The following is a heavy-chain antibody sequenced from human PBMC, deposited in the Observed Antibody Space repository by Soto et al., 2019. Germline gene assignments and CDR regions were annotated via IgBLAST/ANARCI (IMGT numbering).Heavy chain of an antibody. Sequence: PSETLSLTCSVSGGSISSGYYYWSWIRQPPGKGLEWIGNIYYSGNTYYNPSLKSRLIISIDTSKNKFSLKVGSVTAADTAVYYCARSSLYGMDVWGPGTKVTVSS. CDR3: ARSSLYGMDV. V-gene: IGHV4-30-4*01. J-gene: IGHJ6*02. D-gene: IGHD1-1*01. CDR2: IYYSGNT. CDR1: GGSISSGYYY.